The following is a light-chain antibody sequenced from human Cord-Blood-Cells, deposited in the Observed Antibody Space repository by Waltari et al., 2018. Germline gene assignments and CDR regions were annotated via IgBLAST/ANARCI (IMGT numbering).Light chain of an antibody. V-gene: IGLV2-8*01. Sequence: QSALTQPPSAPGSPGQSVTIPCTGTSSDVGGSNYVSWYQQHPGKAPKLMSYEVSKLPSGVPDRFSGSKAGNTASLTVSGLQAEDEADYYCSSYAGSNNWVFGGGTKLTVL. J-gene: IGLJ3*02. CDR1: SSDVGGSNY. CDR2: EVS. CDR3: SSYAGSNNWV.